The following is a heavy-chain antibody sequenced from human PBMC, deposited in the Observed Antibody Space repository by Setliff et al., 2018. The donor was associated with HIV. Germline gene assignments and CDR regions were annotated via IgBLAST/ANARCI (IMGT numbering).Heavy chain of an antibody. V-gene: IGHV4-34*01. CDR3: ARGGLGVVGAIDY. CDR2: IIHSGGT. Sequence: SETLSLTCAAYGGSFSGYYWTWIRQPPGRGLEWIGEIIHSGGTNYNRSLKSRVTISVDTSKNQFSLNLSSVTAADTAVYYCARGGLGVVGAIDYWNQGTLVTVSS. J-gene: IGHJ4*02. CDR1: GGSFSGYY. D-gene: IGHD2-15*01.